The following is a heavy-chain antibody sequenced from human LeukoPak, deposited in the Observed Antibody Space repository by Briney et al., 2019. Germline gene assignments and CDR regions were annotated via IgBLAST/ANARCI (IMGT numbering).Heavy chain of an antibody. V-gene: IGHV3-23*01. D-gene: IGHD2-21*02. J-gene: IGHJ4*02. CDR2: ISGSGGDA. Sequence: GGSLRLSCVASGFTFSSHAMSWVRQAPGKGLEWVSPISGSGGDADYADSVMGRFTISRDNSKNTLYLQMNSLRAEDTAVYYCAKKSLSVTGYFDYWGQGTLVTVSS. CDR3: AKKSLSVTGYFDY. CDR1: GFTFSSHA.